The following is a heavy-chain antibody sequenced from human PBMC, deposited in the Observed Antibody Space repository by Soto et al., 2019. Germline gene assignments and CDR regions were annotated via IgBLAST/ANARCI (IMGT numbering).Heavy chain of an antibody. Sequence: QVQLVESGGGVVQPGRSLRLSCAASGFTFSSYGMHWVRQAPGKGLEWVAVISYDGSNKYYSDSVKGRFTISRDNSKNTLYLQMNSLRAEDTAVYYCAKDRRQNYYYGIDVWGQGTTVTVSS. CDR1: GFTFSSYG. J-gene: IGHJ6*02. CDR2: ISYDGSNK. D-gene: IGHD6-25*01. V-gene: IGHV3-30*18. CDR3: AKDRRQNYYYGIDV.